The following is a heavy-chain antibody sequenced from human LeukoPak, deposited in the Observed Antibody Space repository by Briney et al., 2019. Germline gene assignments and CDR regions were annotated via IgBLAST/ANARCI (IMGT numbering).Heavy chain of an antibody. Sequence: TSETLSLTCAVSGGSIKSNNWWSWVRQPPGKGLEWIGEIYDSGSTNYNPSLESRVTVSVDKSKNQFSLDLSSVTAADTAVYYCARAAYYYDSSGYCYWGQGTLVTVSS. V-gene: IGHV4-4*02. CDR1: GGSIKSNNW. J-gene: IGHJ4*02. CDR2: IYDSGST. CDR3: ARAAYYYDSSGYCY. D-gene: IGHD3-22*01.